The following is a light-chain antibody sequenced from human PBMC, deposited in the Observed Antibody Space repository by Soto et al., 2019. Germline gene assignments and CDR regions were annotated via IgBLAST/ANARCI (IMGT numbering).Light chain of an antibody. V-gene: IGLV1-44*01. J-gene: IGLJ2*01. CDR2: SNN. CDR1: SSNIGSKT. CDR3: EAWDESLNGVV. Sequence: QSVLTQPPSTSGTPGQRATISCSGSSSNIGSKTVKWYQQLPGTAPKLLIYSNNERPSGVPDRFSGSKSGTSASLAISGLQSEDEAEYYCEAWDESLNGVVFGGGTKLTVL.